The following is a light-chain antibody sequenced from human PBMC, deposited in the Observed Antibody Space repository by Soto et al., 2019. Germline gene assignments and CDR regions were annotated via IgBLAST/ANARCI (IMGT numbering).Light chain of an antibody. Sequence: VCGYISVSAAFFYNETSSDVGGYDYVSWYQQHPGNAPKLLISDVTNRPSGVSNRFSGSKSGNTASLTISGLQTEDEADYCCTSSTSSSTYVLGTGPKVTVL. CDR2: DVT. V-gene: IGLV2-14*04. CDR3: TSSTSSSTYV. J-gene: IGLJ1*01. CDR1: SSDVGGYDY.